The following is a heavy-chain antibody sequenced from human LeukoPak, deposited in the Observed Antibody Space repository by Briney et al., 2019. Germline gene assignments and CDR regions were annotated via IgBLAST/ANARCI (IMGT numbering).Heavy chain of an antibody. Sequence: ASVTVSCKASGYTFTSYGISWVRQAPGQGLEWMGWISAYNGNTNYAQKLQGRVTMTTDTSTSTAYMELRSLRSDDTAVYYCARVQYYDILTGSDYWGQGTLVTVSS. CDR2: ISAYNGNT. J-gene: IGHJ4*02. CDR1: GYTFTSYG. D-gene: IGHD3-9*01. V-gene: IGHV1-18*01. CDR3: ARVQYYDILTGSDY.